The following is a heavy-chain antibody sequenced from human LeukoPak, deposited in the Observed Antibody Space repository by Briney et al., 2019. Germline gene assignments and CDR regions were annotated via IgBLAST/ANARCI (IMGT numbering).Heavy chain of an antibody. J-gene: IGHJ2*01. CDR3: ARQVGARGYFDL. CDR2: INHSGST. Sequence: PSETLSLTCAVYGGSFSGYYWSWIRQPPGKGLEWIGEINHSGSTHYNPSLKSRVTISVDTSKNQFSLKLSSVTAADTAVYYCARQVGARGYFDLWGRGTLVTVSS. D-gene: IGHD1-26*01. CDR1: GGSFSGYY. V-gene: IGHV4-34*01.